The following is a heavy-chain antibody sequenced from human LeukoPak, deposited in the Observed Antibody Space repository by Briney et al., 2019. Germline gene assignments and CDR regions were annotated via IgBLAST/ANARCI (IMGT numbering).Heavy chain of an antibody. V-gene: IGHV3-53*01. J-gene: IGHJ4*02. CDR1: GFSVSSNY. D-gene: IGHD1-26*01. Sequence: GGSLRLSCAASGFSVSSNYMSWVRQAPGRGLECVSMISSGGGTNYADSVKGRFTISRDNSKSTLYLQMNSLTAEDTAVYYCARGGYSGTYYFDYWGQGTLVTVSS. CDR3: ARGGYSGTYYFDY. CDR2: ISSGGGT.